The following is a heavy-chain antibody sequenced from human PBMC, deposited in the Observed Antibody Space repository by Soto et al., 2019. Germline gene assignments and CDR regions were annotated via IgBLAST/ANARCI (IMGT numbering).Heavy chain of an antibody. D-gene: IGHD6-6*01. J-gene: IGHJ4*02. CDR3: TSEDSSSSDFDY. Sequence: GGSLRLSCAASGFTFSNAWMNWVRQAPGKGLEWVGRIKSKTDGGTTDYAAPVKGRFTISRDDSKNTLYLQMNSLKTEDTAVYYCTSEDSSSSDFDYWGQGTLVTVSS. CDR1: GFTFSNAW. CDR2: IKSKTDGGTT. V-gene: IGHV3-15*07.